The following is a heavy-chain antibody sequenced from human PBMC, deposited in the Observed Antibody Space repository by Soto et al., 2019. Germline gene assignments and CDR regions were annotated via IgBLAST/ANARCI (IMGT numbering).Heavy chain of an antibody. CDR2: IYYSGYI. Sequence: SETLSLTCTVSAGSISNRSDYWDWVRQPPGKGLEWIGGIYYSGYILYNPCLKSRVTLSLDTSKNQFSQNFRSVTATATDVYYCARSFTGNTWPEFFDKWGQGTL. V-gene: IGHV4-39*01. CDR3: ARSFTGNTWPEFFDK. J-gene: IGHJ4*02. CDR1: AGSISNRSDY.